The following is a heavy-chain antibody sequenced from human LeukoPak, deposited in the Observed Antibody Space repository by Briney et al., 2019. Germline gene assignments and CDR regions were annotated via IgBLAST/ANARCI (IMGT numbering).Heavy chain of an antibody. CDR3: AKTYSGYSHFDY. V-gene: IGHV3-23*01. CDR1: GFNFSSYG. D-gene: IGHD5-12*01. CDR2: ISGSGGIT. J-gene: IGHJ4*02. Sequence: GGSLRLSCAASGFNFSSYGMSWVRQTPGKGLEWVSVISGSGGITYYADSVKGRFTISRDNSKNTLFLQMNSLRAEDTAVYYCAKTYSGYSHFDYWGQGTLVTVSS.